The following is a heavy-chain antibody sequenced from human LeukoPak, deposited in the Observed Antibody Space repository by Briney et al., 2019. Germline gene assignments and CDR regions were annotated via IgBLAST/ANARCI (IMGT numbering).Heavy chain of an antibody. CDR2: IIPIFGTA. Sequence: SVKVSCKASGGTFSSYAISWVRQAPGQGLEWMGGIIPIFGTANYAQKFQGRVTITTDESTSTAYMELSSLRSEDTAVYYCAGFIASSSSGFYYMDVWGKGTTVTVSS. D-gene: IGHD6-6*01. CDR1: GGTFSSYA. V-gene: IGHV1-69*05. J-gene: IGHJ6*03. CDR3: AGFIASSSSGFYYMDV.